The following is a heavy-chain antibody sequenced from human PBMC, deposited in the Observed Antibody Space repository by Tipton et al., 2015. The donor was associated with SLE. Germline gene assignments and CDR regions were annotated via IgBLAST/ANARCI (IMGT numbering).Heavy chain of an antibody. J-gene: IGHJ5*02. CDR1: GGSISSGGYY. D-gene: IGHD2-2*02. Sequence: TLSLTCTVSGGSISSGGYYWSWIRPHPGKGLEWIGYIYYSGSTYYNPSLKSRVTISVDTSKNQFSLKLSSVTAADTAVYYCARDWGCSSTSCYTGWFDPWGQGTLVTVSS. CDR3: ARDWGCSSTSCYTGWFDP. CDR2: IYYSGST. V-gene: IGHV4-31*03.